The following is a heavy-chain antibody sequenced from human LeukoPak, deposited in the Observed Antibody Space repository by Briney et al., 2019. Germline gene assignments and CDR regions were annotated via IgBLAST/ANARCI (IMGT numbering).Heavy chain of an antibody. D-gene: IGHD3-3*01. J-gene: IGHJ6*03. V-gene: IGHV1-8*01. CDR2: RNPISCKK. Sequence: SSVKVSCKATGYTFTSYDFNWLRQASCKGLDWMGWRNPISCKKGYAHKFHERVTMTRNTSISTAYMELSRLRSEDTAVYYCARMLSRNYDFWSDYRDHYYYYYMHVWGKGTTVTVSS. CDR1: GYTFTSYD. CDR3: ARMLSRNYDFWSDYRDHYYYYYMHV.